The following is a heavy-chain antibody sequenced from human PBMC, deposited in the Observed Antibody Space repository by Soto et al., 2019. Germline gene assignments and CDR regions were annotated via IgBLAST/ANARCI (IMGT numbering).Heavy chain of an antibody. Sequence: EVQLVESGGDLVQPGGSLRLSCAAYGFTFSSYWMHWVRQAPGKGLVWLSRINSDGSSTSYADSVKGRFTISRDNAKNTLYLQMNSLRAEVTAVYYCARDLRGGSGSPDYWGQGTLVTVSS. CDR3: ARDLRGGSGSPDY. V-gene: IGHV3-74*01. D-gene: IGHD3-10*01. CDR1: GFTFSSYW. J-gene: IGHJ4*02. CDR2: INSDGSST.